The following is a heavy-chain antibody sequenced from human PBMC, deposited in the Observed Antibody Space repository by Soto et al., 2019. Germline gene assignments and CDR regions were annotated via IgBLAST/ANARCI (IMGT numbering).Heavy chain of an antibody. CDR2: IKQDGSEK. D-gene: IGHD5-12*01. V-gene: IGHV3-7*01. J-gene: IGHJ6*02. CDR1: GFTFSSYW. CDR3: ARDPAMATIMDYFYGMDV. Sequence: GGSLRLSCAASGFTFSSYWMSWVRQAPGKGLEWVANIKQDGSEKYYVDSVKGRFTISRDNAKNSLYLQMNSLRAEDTAVYYCARDPAMATIMDYFYGMDVWGQVTSFTTSS.